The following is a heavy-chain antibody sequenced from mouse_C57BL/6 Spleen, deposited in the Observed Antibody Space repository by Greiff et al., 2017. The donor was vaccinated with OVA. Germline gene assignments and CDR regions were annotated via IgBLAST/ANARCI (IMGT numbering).Heavy chain of an antibody. Sequence: VHVKQSGTVLARPGASVKMSCKTSGYTFTSYWMHWVKQRPGQGLEWIGAIYPGNSDTSYNQKFKGKAKLTAVTSASTAYMELSSLTNEDSAGYYCTRTYYSNPYWYCDVWGTGTTVTVSA. V-gene: IGHV1-5*01. D-gene: IGHD2-5*01. CDR2: IYPGNSDT. J-gene: IGHJ1*03. CDR1: GYTFTSYW. CDR3: TRTYYSNPYWYCDV.